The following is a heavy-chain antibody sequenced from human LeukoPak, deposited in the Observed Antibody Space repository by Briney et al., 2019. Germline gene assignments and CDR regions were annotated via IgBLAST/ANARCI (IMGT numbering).Heavy chain of an antibody. CDR3: ARAVFGSGWYGAFDI. CDR2: INPNSGGT. D-gene: IGHD6-19*01. CDR1: GYTFTSYG. V-gene: IGHV1-2*02. Sequence: GASVKVSCKASGYTFTSYGISWVRQAPGQGLEWMGWINPNSGGTNYAQKFQGRVTMTRDTSISTAYMELSRLRSDDTAVYYCARAVFGSGWYGAFDIWGQGTMVTVSS. J-gene: IGHJ3*02.